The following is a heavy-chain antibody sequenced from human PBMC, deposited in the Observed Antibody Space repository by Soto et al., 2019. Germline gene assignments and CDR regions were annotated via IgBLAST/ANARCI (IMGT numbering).Heavy chain of an antibody. CDR2: ISSSGSTI. CDR1: GFTFSSYE. CDR3: ARDHKGGYYYYGMDV. Sequence: AGSLRLSCAASGFTFSSYEMNWVRQAPGKGLEWVSYISSSGSTIYYADSVKGRFTISRDNAKNSLYLQMNSLRAEDTAVYYCARDHKGGYYYYGMDVWGQGTTVTVSS. V-gene: IGHV3-48*03. J-gene: IGHJ6*02.